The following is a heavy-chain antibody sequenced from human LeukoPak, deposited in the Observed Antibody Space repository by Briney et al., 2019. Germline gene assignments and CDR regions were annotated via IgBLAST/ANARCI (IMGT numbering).Heavy chain of an antibody. V-gene: IGHV1-18*04. D-gene: IGHD6-13*01. CDR1: GYTFTSYG. CDR3: ARDTKRSSSSWCNWFDP. J-gene: IGHJ5*02. Sequence: ASVKVSCKASGYTFTSYGISWVRQAPGQGLEWMGWISAYNGNTNYAQKLQGRVTMTTDTSTSTAYMELRSLRSDDTAVYYCARDTKRSSSSWCNWFDPWGQGTLVTVSS. CDR2: ISAYNGNT.